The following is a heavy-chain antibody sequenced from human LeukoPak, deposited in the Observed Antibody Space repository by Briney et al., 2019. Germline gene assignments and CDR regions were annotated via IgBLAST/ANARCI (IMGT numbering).Heavy chain of an antibody. CDR1: GFTFSSYS. CDR3: ARDKGIVGAYYFDY. D-gene: IGHD1-26*01. CDR2: ISYDGSNK. V-gene: IGHV3-30*03. J-gene: IGHJ4*02. Sequence: GGSLRLSCAASGFTFSSYSMNWVRQAPGKGLEWVAVISYDGSNKYYADSVKGRFTISRDNSKNTLYLQMNSLRAEDTAVYYCARDKGIVGAYYFDYWGQGTLVTVSS.